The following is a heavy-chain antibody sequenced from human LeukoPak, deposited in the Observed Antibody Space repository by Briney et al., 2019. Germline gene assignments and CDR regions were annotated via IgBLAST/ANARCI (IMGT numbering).Heavy chain of an antibody. J-gene: IGHJ4*02. CDR2: INPNSGGT. CDR1: GYTFTGYY. Sequence: ASVKVSCKASGYTFTGYYMHWVRQAPGQGLEWMGWINPNSGGTNYAQKFQGRVTMTRDTSISTAYMELSRLRSDDTAVYYCARVGYYYDSSGHFFDYWGQGTLVTVSS. CDR3: ARVGYYYDSSGHFFDY. D-gene: IGHD3-22*01. V-gene: IGHV1-2*02.